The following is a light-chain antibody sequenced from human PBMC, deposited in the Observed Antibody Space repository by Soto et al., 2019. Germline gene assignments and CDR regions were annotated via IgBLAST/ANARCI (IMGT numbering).Light chain of an antibody. J-gene: IGKJ1*01. CDR2: AAS. Sequence: AIQMTQSPSSLYASVGDRVTITCRASQGIRNELGWYQQKPWKAPKLLIYAASSLQSGVPSRFSGSGSGTDFTLTISSLQPEDFATYYCLQDYNYSWTFGQGTKVEIK. V-gene: IGKV1-6*01. CDR3: LQDYNYSWT. CDR1: QGIRNE.